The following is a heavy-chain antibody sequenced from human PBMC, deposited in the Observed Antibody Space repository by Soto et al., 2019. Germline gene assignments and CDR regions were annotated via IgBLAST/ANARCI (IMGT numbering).Heavy chain of an antibody. CDR2: IYPGDSDT. V-gene: IGHV5-51*01. CDR3: ARTISGNIYPHHIDY. J-gene: IGHJ4*02. D-gene: IGHD5-12*01. Sequence: PGESLKISCKGSGYTFTNYWIGWVRQMPGKGLEWMVIIYPGDSDTKYSPSFQGQVPITADKSISTAYLQWSSLRAADTATYYCARTISGNIYPHHIDYWGQGTLVTVSS. CDR1: GYTFTNYW.